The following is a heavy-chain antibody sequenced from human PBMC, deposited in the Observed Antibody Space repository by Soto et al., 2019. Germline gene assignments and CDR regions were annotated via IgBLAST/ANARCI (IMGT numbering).Heavy chain of an antibody. Sequence: TGVSLRVSCAASGFTFSSYAMSWVRQAPGKGLEWVSAISGSCGSTYYADSVKGRFTISRDYSKNTLYLQMNSLRAEDTAVYYCAKARRYSYVQIYWGQGTLVTSPQ. CDR1: GFTFSSYA. V-gene: IGHV3-23*01. CDR2: ISGSCGST. CDR3: AKARRYSYVQIY. D-gene: IGHD5-18*01. J-gene: IGHJ4*02.